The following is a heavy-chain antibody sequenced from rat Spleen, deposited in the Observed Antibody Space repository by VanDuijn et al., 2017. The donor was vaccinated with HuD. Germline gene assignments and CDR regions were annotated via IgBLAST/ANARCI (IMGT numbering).Heavy chain of an antibody. CDR2: ISSDSGT. D-gene: IGHD1-6*01. J-gene: IGHJ3*01. Sequence: VQLVESGGGLVQPGRSLKLSCAASGFTFSSYGMHWIRQDPGKGLDWIAYISSDSGTVYADAVKERFTISRDNAKNTLYLQMGSLRSEDTATYYCTTFSDYATSPFAYWGRGTLVTVSS. CDR1: GFTFSSYG. CDR3: TTFSDYATSPFAY. V-gene: IGHV5-62*01.